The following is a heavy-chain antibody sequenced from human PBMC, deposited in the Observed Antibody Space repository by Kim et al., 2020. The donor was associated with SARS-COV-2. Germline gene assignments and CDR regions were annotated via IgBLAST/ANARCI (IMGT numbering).Heavy chain of an antibody. CDR2: IKQDGSEK. V-gene: IGHV3-7*03. CDR3: ARDWYYDFWSGYWDDY. Sequence: GGSLRLSCAASGFTFSSYWMSWVRQAPGKGLEWVANIKQDGSEKYYVDSVKGRFTISRDNAKNSLYLQMNSLRAEDTAVYYCARDWYYDFWSGYWDDYWGQGTLVTVSS. CDR1: GFTFSSYW. J-gene: IGHJ4*02. D-gene: IGHD3-3*01.